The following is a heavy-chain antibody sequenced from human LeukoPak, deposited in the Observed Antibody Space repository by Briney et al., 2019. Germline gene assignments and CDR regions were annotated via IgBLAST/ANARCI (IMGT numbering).Heavy chain of an antibody. J-gene: IGHJ4*02. CDR2: IYYSGST. V-gene: IGHV4-61*01. CDR1: GYSISSGYY. D-gene: IGHD3-22*01. CDR3: ATYYYDSSGYYYFDY. Sequence: SETLSLTCTVSGYSISSGYYWGWIRQPPGQGLEWIGYIYYSGSTNYNPSLKSRVTISVDTSKNQFSLKLSSVTAADTAVYYCATYYYDSSGYYYFDYWGQGTLVTVSS.